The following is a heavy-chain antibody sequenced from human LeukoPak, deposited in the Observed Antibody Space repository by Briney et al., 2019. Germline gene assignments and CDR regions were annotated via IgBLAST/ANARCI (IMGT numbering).Heavy chain of an antibody. V-gene: IGHV4-39*07. Sequence: SETLSLACSVSGGSISGTSYCWGWIRQPPGKGPEWIGSHYHTGRIYHNPSLNSRVTISVDTSKNQFSLKLSSVTDADTAVYYCARDGSDNWGLFDNWGRGTLVTVSS. CDR3: ARDGSDNWGLFDN. CDR1: GGSISGTSYC. CDR2: HYHTGRI. D-gene: IGHD1-1*01. J-gene: IGHJ4*02.